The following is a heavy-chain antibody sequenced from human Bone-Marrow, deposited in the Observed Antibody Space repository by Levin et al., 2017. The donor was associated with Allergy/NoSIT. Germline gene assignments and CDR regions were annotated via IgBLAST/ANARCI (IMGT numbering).Heavy chain of an antibody. CDR3: ARGYYDTSAYTLF. CDR2: INGDGSST. J-gene: IGHJ4*02. Sequence: GESLKISCAASEFTFRNYWMHWVRQAPGKGLVWVSRINGDGSSTNYADSVKGRFTISRDNAKNTLYLQMDSLRVEDTAVYFCARGYYDTSAYTLFWGQGTLVTVSS. V-gene: IGHV3-74*01. D-gene: IGHD3-22*01. CDR1: EFTFRNYW.